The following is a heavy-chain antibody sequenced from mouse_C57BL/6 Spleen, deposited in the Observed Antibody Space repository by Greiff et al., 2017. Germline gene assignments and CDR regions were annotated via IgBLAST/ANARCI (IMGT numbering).Heavy chain of an antibody. CDR1: GFTFSDYG. V-gene: IGHV5-17*01. CDR2: ISSGSSTI. CDR3: ARTGYITTVVATSYYFDY. Sequence: EVNVVESGGGLVKPGGSLKLSCAASGFTFSDYGMHWVRQAPEKGLEWVAYISSGSSTIYYAATVKGRFTISRDNAKNTLFLQMTSLRSEDTAMYYCARTGYITTVVATSYYFDYWGQGTTLTVSS. D-gene: IGHD1-1*01. J-gene: IGHJ2*01.